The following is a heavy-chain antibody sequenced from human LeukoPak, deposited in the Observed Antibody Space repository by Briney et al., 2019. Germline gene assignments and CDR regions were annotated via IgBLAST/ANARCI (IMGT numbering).Heavy chain of an antibody. CDR3: AKDDRRYCSGGSCYPAFGI. CDR2: IRYDGSNK. D-gene: IGHD2-15*01. CDR1: GFTFSSYD. J-gene: IGHJ3*02. Sequence: GGSLRLSCTASGFTFSSYDMHWVRQAPGKGLEWVAFIRYDGSNKYYADSVKGRFTISRDNSKNTLYLQMYSLRAEDTAVYYCAKDDRRYCSGGSCYPAFGIWGQGTMVTVSS. V-gene: IGHV3-30*02.